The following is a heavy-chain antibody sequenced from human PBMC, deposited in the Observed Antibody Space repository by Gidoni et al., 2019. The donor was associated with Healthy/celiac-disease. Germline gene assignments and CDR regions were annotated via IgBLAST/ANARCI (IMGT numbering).Heavy chain of an antibody. J-gene: IGHJ4*02. CDR2: SSGSGGST. V-gene: IGHV3-23*01. Sequence: EVQLLASGGGLVQPGGSLRLSCAASGLTFSSYAMGWVRKAPGKGLEWVSASSGSGGSTYYADSVKGRFTISRDNSKNTLYLQMNSLRAEDTAVYYCAKDSAVYYDSSGFFDYWGQGTLVTVSS. D-gene: IGHD3-22*01. CDR3: AKDSAVYYDSSGFFDY. CDR1: GLTFSSYA.